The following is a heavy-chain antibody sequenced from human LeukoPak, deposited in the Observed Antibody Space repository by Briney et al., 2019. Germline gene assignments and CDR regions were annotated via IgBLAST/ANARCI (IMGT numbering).Heavy chain of an antibody. V-gene: IGHV1-2*02. D-gene: IGHD3-22*01. CDR1: GYTFTSYG. J-gene: IGHJ4*02. Sequence: GESLKISCKASGYTFTSYGISWVRQAPGQGFEWIGWINPDSGGADYAQKFQGRVTMTRDTSISTVYMELNSLTSDDTAVYYCARDLDDSSGDDYWGQGTLVTVSS. CDR2: INPDSGGA. CDR3: ARDLDDSSGDDY.